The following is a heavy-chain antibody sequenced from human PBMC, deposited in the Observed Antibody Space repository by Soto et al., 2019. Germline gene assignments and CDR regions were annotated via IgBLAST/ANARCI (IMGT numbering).Heavy chain of an antibody. CDR3: AMRAGGAVVWYYDL. J-gene: IGHJ2*01. CDR1: GFIFSNYA. CDR2: ISGRGGST. V-gene: IGHV3-23*01. D-gene: IGHD2-21*01. Sequence: EEQLLESGGGVVQRGGSLRLSCAASGFIFSNYAMTWVRQAPGKGLEWVSRISGRGGSTYYADSVKGRLTMSRDNSKNTLYLQMNSLSAEDTAIYYCAMRAGGAVVWYYDLWGRGTLVTV.